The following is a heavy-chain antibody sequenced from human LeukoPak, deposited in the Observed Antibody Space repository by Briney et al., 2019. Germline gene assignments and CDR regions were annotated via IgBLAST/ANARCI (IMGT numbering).Heavy chain of an antibody. Sequence: PGGSLRLSCAVSGFTISSHGMHWVRQAPGKGPEWVAMIAYHGNTEYYGDSVKGRFTISRDNSKNTLYLQMDSLRAEDTAVYYCAKDPRIAVTGSGSGYLDLWGRGSLVTVSS. CDR2: IAYHGNTE. CDR1: GFTISSHG. CDR3: AKDPRIAVTGSGSGYLDL. D-gene: IGHD6-19*01. J-gene: IGHJ2*01. V-gene: IGHV3-30*18.